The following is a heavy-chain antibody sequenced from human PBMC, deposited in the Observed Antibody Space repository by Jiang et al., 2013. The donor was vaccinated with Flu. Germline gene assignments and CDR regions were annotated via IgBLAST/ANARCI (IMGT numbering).Heavy chain of an antibody. J-gene: IGHJ3*01. V-gene: IGHV1-3*01. CDR1: GYIFTTYA. CDR3: ARGDAIDV. Sequence: SGAEVKKPGASVKLSCKASGYIFTTYAIHWVRQAPGQRLEWMGWINVGNGNTEYSQRFQGRVTITRDTSASTAYMEVSSLRSEDTAVYYCARGDAIDVWGQGTMVTVSS. CDR2: INVGNGNT.